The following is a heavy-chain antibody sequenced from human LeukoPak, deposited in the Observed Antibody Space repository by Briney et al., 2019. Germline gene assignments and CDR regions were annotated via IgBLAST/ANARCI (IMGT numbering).Heavy chain of an antibody. J-gene: IGHJ3*02. CDR2: INPSGGST. Sequence: ASVRVSCKASGYTFTSYYMHWGRQAPGQGLGWRGLINPSGGSTNYAQTFQGRVTITRDMSTSTVYMELSSLRSEDTALYYCARRSIFGVLNPFDIWGQGTMVTVSS. D-gene: IGHD3-3*01. V-gene: IGHV1-46*01. CDR1: GYTFTSYY. CDR3: ARRSIFGVLNPFDI.